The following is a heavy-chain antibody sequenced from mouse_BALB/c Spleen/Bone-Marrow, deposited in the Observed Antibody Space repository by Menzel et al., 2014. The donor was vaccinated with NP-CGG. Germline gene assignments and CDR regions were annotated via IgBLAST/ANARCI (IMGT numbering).Heavy chain of an antibody. V-gene: IGHV14-3*02. CDR3: ARSGYGSCLFAY. D-gene: IGHD1-1*01. CDR1: GFTITDTY. J-gene: IGHJ3*01. Sequence: VQLQQSGAELVKPGASVKLSCTASGFTITDTYMHWVKQRPEQGLEWIGRIDPADGDTKYDPKFQGKATITADKSSNTAYMQLSSLTSEDTAVYYCARSGYGSCLFAYWGQGTLVTVSA. CDR2: IDPADGDT.